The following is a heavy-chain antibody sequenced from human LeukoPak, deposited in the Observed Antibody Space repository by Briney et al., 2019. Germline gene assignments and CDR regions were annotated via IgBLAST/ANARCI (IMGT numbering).Heavy chain of an antibody. V-gene: IGHV4-34*01. Sequence: SETLSLTCAVYGGSFSGYYWSWIRQPPGKGLEWIGEINHSGSTNYNPSLKSRVTISVDTSKNQFSLNLSSVTAADTAVYYCARGSSGGSCYRLWGQGTLVTVSS. CDR1: GGSFSGYY. CDR3: ARGSSGGSCYRL. CDR2: INHSGST. J-gene: IGHJ4*02. D-gene: IGHD2-15*01.